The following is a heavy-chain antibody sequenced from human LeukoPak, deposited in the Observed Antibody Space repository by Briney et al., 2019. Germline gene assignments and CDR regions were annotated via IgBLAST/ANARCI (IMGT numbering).Heavy chain of an antibody. CDR3: ARVGSSYGDYLDY. V-gene: IGHV1-2*06. Sequence: ASVKVSCKASGYTFTGYYMHWVRQAPGQGLEWMGRIDPNSGGTNYAQKFQGRATMTRDTSISTAYMELSRLRSDDTAVYYCARVGSSYGDYLDYWGQGTLVTVSS. D-gene: IGHD4-17*01. CDR2: IDPNSGGT. J-gene: IGHJ4*02. CDR1: GYTFTGYY.